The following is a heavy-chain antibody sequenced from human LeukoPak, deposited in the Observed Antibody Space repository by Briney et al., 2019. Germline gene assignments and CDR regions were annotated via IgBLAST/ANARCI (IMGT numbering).Heavy chain of an antibody. CDR3: ARVPTSSGWYAEFDY. V-gene: IGHV4-34*01. CDR2: INHSGST. J-gene: IGHJ4*02. Sequence: SETLSLTCAVYGGSFSGYYWSWIRQPPGKGLEWIGEINHSGSTNYNPSLKSRVTISVDTSKNQFSLKLSSVTAADTAVYYCARVPTSSGWYAEFDYWGQGTLVTVSS. CDR1: GGSFSGYY. D-gene: IGHD6-19*01.